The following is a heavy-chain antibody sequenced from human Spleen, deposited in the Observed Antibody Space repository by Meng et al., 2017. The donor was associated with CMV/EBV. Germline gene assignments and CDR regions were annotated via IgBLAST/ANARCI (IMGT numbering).Heavy chain of an antibody. V-gene: IGHV1-2*02. D-gene: IGHD3-3*01. Sequence: ASVKVSCKASGYTFTDYYIRWVRQAPGQGLEWMGWINPNSGGRNYVQKFQGRVTMTSDTSITTAYMELSRLRSDDAAVYYCARRVGFLEWLLAFDYWGQGTLVTVSS. J-gene: IGHJ4*02. CDR2: INPNSGGR. CDR1: GYTFTDYY. CDR3: ARRVGFLEWLLAFDY.